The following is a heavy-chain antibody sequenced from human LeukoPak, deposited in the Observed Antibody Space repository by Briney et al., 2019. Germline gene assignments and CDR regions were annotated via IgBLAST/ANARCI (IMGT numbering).Heavy chain of an antibody. D-gene: IGHD3-10*01. CDR1: GFTFNTHA. CDR2: ITSSGRTP. J-gene: IGHJ4*02. Sequence: GGSLRLSCEASGFTFNTHAMSWVRQAPGKGLEWVASITSSGRTPYYTDSVKGRFTISRDNSKNTLYLQMNSLRGEDTAVYYCAKDRPNFYETSGSYYKIMGDFWGQGSLVTVSS. CDR3: AKDRPNFYETSGSYYKIMGDF. V-gene: IGHV3-23*01.